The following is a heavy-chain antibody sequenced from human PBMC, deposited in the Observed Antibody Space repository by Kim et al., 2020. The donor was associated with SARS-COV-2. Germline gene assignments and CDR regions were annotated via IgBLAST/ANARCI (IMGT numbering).Heavy chain of an antibody. Sequence: SETLSLTCAVSGGSISSSNWWSWVRQPPGKGLEWIGEIYHSGSTNYNPSLKSRVTISVDKSKNQFSLKLSSVTAADTAVYYCARDPLVARYYGSGSYYNLGWFDPWGQGTLVTVSS. V-gene: IGHV4-4*02. CDR1: GGSISSSNW. CDR2: IYHSGST. CDR3: ARDPLVARYYGSGSYYNLGWFDP. J-gene: IGHJ5*02. D-gene: IGHD3-10*01.